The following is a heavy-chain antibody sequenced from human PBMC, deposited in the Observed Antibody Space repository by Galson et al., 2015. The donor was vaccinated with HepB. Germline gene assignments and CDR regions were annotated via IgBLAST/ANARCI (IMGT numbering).Heavy chain of an antibody. V-gene: IGHV3-33*08. CDR3: ARDSKRKWQQLSD. J-gene: IGHJ4*02. Sequence: SLRLSCAASGFTFSSYGMHWVRQAPGKGLEWVAVIWYDGSNKYYADSVKGRFTISRDNSKNTLYLQMNSLRAEDTAVYYCARDSKRKWQQLSDWGQGTLVTVSS. CDR2: IWYDGSNK. D-gene: IGHD6-13*01. CDR1: GFTFSSYG.